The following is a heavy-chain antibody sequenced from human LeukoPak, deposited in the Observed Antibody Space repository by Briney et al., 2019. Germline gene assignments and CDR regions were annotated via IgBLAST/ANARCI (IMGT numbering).Heavy chain of an antibody. V-gene: IGHV3-66*01. CDR2: VYYGGTT. D-gene: IGHD3-22*01. J-gene: IGHJ4*02. Sequence: GGSLRLSCAASGFTVSSNSMSWVRQAPGKGLEWVSVVYYGGTTNHADSVKGRFTISRDNSENTVYLQMNSLRAGDTALYYCARVSYYYDSSGHRTDTEFDFWGQGTLVTVSS. CDR1: GFTVSSNS. CDR3: ARVSYYYDSSGHRTDTEFDF.